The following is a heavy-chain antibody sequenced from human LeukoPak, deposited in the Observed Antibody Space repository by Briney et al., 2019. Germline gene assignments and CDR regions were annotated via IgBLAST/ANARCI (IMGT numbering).Heavy chain of an antibody. CDR2: INHSGST. V-gene: IGHV4-34*01. D-gene: IGHD4-17*01. Sequence: SETLSLTCAVYGGSFSGYYWSWIRQPPGKGLEWIGEINHSGSTNYNPSLKSRVTISVDTSKNQFSLKLSPVTAADTAVYYCARGLRRTDYWGQGTLVTVSS. J-gene: IGHJ4*02. CDR3: ARGLRRTDY. CDR1: GGSFSGYY.